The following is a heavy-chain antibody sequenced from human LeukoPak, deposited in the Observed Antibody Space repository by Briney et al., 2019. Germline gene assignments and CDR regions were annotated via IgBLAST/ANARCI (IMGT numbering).Heavy chain of an antibody. CDR1: GGTFSSYA. J-gene: IGHJ6*02. CDR3: ARGGPGGIFGVVITTTYYYYGMDV. Sequence: SVKVSCKASGGTFSSYAISWVRQAPGQGLEWMGRIIPILGIANYAQKFQGRVTITADKSTSTAYMELSSLRSEDTAVYYCARGGPGGIFGVVITTTYYYYGMDVWGQGTTVTVSS. D-gene: IGHD3-3*01. V-gene: IGHV1-69*04. CDR2: IIPILGIA.